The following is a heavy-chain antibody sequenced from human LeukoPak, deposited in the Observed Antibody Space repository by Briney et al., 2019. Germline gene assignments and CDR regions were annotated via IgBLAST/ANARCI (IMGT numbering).Heavy chain of an antibody. CDR1: GYTFTGYY. CDR3: ARVDQIGGGCYFGDACDDAFDI. Sequence: VASEKVFCKASGYTFTGYYMHWVRHAPGQGLEGMGWINPNSGGTHYAQKFQGRVTMTRDTSISTAYMELSRLRSDDTAVYYCARVDQIGGGCYFGDACDDAFDIWGQGTMVTVSS. V-gene: IGHV1-2*02. J-gene: IGHJ3*02. D-gene: IGHD2-2*01. CDR2: INPNSGGT.